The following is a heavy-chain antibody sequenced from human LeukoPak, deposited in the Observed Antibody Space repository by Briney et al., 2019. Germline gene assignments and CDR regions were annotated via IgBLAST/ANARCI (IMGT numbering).Heavy chain of an antibody. V-gene: IGHV1-18*01. Sequence: ASVKVSCKASGYTFTSYGISWVRQAPGQGLEWMGWISAYNGNTNYAQKLQGRVTMTTDTSTSTAYMELRSLRSDDTAVYYCARDNLMYCSGGSCYRDAFDIWGQGTMVTVSS. CDR3: ARDNLMYCSGGSCYRDAFDI. CDR2: ISAYNGNT. D-gene: IGHD2-15*01. CDR1: GYTFTSYG. J-gene: IGHJ3*02.